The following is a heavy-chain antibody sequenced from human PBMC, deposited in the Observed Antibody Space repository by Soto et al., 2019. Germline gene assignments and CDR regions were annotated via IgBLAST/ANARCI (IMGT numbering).Heavy chain of an antibody. CDR2: INPNSGGT. D-gene: IGHD6-13*01. CDR1: GYTFTGYY. CDR3: ARSGLEGSSWNIFYYYYGMDV. Sequence: ASVKVSCKASGYTFTGYYMHWVRQAPGQGLEWMGWINPNSGGTNYAQKFQGRVTMTRDTSISTAYMELSRLRSDDTAVYYCARSGLEGSSWNIFYYYYGMDVWGQGTTVT. V-gene: IGHV1-2*02. J-gene: IGHJ6*02.